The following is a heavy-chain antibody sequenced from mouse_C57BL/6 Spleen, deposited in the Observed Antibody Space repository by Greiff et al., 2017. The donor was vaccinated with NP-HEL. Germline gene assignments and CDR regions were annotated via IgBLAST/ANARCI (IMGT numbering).Heavy chain of an antibody. J-gene: IGHJ2*01. D-gene: IGHD1-1*01. CDR2: IDPSDSET. V-gene: IGHV1-52*01. CDR3: ARGDYYGSSYRGDYFDD. Sequence: QVQLQQPGAELVRPGSSVKLSCKASGYTFTSYWMHWVKQRPIQGLEWIGNIDPSDSETHYNQKFKDKATLTVDKSSSTAYMQLSSLTSEDSAVYYCARGDYYGSSYRGDYFDDWGQGTTLTVSS. CDR1: GYTFTSYW.